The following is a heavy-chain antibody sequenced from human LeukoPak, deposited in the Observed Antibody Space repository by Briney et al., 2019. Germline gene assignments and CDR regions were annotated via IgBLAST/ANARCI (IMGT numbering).Heavy chain of an antibody. D-gene: IGHD5-18*01. CDR1: GGSLCSGGYS. CDR2: FYHSGRT. J-gene: IGHJ3*02. CDR3: ARGVGTAMENGVDDFDS. Sequence: TLSLTCAVSGGSLCSGGYSWSWTRQPPRKGLEWIGFFYHSGRTYYNPSLKSRVTISVDRSKNQFSLKLSSVTAADTAVYYCARGVGTAMENGVDDFDSWGKVAMVTVAS. V-gene: IGHV4-30-2*01.